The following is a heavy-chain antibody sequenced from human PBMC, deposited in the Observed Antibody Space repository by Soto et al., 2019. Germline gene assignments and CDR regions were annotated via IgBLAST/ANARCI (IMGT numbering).Heavy chain of an antibody. CDR1: GFTFSTYV. CDR3: AKVVAQASCDGMDV. J-gene: IGHJ6*01. V-gene: IGHV3-23*01. CDR2: IRAGGGDT. D-gene: IGHD2-15*01. Sequence: EVQLLESGGGLVQPGGSLRLSCAASGFTFSTYVMTWVRQAPGKGLEWVSAIRAGGGDTFYSDSVKGRFTISRDNSKNTLYLEMNSLRAEDPAMYYCAKVVAQASCDGMDVWGQGPGVTVSS.